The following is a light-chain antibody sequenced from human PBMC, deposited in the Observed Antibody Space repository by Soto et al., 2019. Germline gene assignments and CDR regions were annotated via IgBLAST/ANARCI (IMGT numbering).Light chain of an antibody. Sequence: QSALTQPASVSGSPGQSITISCSGTSSDVGGYIYVSWYQQHPGKAPKLMIYDVSNRPSGVSNRFSGSKSGNTASLTISGLQAEDEADYYCSSYTSCSTLVRVFGGGTKVTVL. J-gene: IGLJ2*01. CDR2: DVS. CDR1: SSDVGGYIY. V-gene: IGLV2-14*01. CDR3: SSYTSCSTLVRV.